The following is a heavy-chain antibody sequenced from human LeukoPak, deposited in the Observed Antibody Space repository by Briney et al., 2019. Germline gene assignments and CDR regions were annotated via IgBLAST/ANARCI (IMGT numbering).Heavy chain of an antibody. CDR2: INGGGDIM. CDR1: GFSLRAYD. V-gene: IGHV3-23*01. Sequence: GGSLRLSCAASGFSLRAYDLIWVRQAPGKGLDWVSIINGGGDIMMYEDTVKGRFTISRDNSKNTFYLQMNSLRVEDTAVYYCAMRDRGYGLDIWGQGTMVTVSS. CDR3: AMRDRGYGLDI. D-gene: IGHD3-10*01. J-gene: IGHJ3*02.